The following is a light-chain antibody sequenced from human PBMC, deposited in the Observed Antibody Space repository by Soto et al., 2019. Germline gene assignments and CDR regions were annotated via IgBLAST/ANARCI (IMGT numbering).Light chain of an antibody. CDR3: SSYTSSNTYV. CDR1: SSDVGGYNY. CDR2: EVT. Sequence: QSALTQPASVSGPPGQSITISCTGTSSDVGGYNYVSWYQQHPGKAPKLMIYEVTNLPSGVSNRFSGSKSGNTASLTISGLHAEDEADYYCSSYTSSNTYVFGTGTKLTVL. J-gene: IGLJ1*01. V-gene: IGLV2-14*01.